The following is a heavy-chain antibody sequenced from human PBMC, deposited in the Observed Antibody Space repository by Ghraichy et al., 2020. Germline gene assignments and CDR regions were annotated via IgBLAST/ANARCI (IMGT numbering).Heavy chain of an antibody. CDR3: AKDLGRVLAYGGGECSYGMDG. D-gene: IGHD2-21*01. Sequence: GGSLRLSYVASAFACAAFATHWVRQRPVNGLEWVSGISWNSGSIGYADSVKGRFTISRDNAKNSLYLQMTSLSAEDTALYYCAKDLGRVLAYGGGECSYGMDGWGQGTTVT. CDR1: AFACAAFA. CDR2: ISWNSGSI. V-gene: IGHV3-9*01. J-gene: IGHJ6*02.